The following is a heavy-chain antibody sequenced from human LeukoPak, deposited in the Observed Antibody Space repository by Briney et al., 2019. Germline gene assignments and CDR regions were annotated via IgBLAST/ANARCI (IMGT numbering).Heavy chain of an antibody. J-gene: IGHJ4*02. D-gene: IGHD6-19*01. CDR2: INPSGGST. Sequence: ASVKVSCKASGYTFTSYYMHWVRQAPGQGLEWMGIINPSGGSTSYAQKFQGRVTMTRDTSTSTVYMELSGLRSEDTAVYYCARVHYSSGWPKGHFDYWGQGTLVTVSS. V-gene: IGHV1-46*01. CDR1: GYTFTSYY. CDR3: ARVHYSSGWPKGHFDY.